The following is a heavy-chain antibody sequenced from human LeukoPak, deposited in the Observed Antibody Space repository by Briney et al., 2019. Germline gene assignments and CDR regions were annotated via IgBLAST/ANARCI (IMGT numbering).Heavy chain of an antibody. CDR3: ARSRHSYDSSGFPHY. CDR1: GFSFSVYW. V-gene: IGHV3-74*01. Sequence: GSLRLSCAASGFSFSVYWMHWVRQAPGKGPVWVSRIKTDGSITDYADFVKGRFTISRDNAKNSLYLQMNRLRAEDTALYYCARSRHSYDSSGFPHYWGQGTLVTVSS. J-gene: IGHJ4*02. CDR2: IKTDGSIT. D-gene: IGHD3-22*01.